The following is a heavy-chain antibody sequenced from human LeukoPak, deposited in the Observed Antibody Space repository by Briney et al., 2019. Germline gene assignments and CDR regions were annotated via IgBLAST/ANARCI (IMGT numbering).Heavy chain of an antibody. CDR3: ATQWPKVN. D-gene: IGHD6-19*01. CDR2: IKKDGSEK. Sequence: GGSLRLSCAASGFTFSSYWMNWVRQAPGKGLEWVANIKKDGSEKYYVDSVKGRFTISRDNADNSLYLQMNSLRAEDTAVYYCATQWPKVNWGQGTLVTVSS. V-gene: IGHV3-7*01. J-gene: IGHJ4*02. CDR1: GFTFSSYW.